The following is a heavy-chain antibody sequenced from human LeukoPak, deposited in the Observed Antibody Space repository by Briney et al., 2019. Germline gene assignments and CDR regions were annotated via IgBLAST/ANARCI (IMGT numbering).Heavy chain of an antibody. CDR2: VDPEDGET. J-gene: IGHJ5*02. V-gene: IGHV1-69-2*01. CDR1: GYTFTDYY. Sequence: GASVKVSCKVSGYTFTDYYMYWVQQAPGKGLEWMGLVDPEDGETIYAEKFQGRVTITADTSTDTAYMELSSLRSEDTAVYYCATPSRHKGWFDPWGQGTLVTVSS. CDR3: ATPSRHKGWFDP.